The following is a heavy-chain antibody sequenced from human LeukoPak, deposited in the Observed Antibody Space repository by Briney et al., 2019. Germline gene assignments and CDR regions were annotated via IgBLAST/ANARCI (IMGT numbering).Heavy chain of an antibody. CDR3: ARVEYSCWNLEY. CDR2: INQGGRVQ. Sequence: GGSLRLSCAASGFTFRSYWMSWVRQAPGKGLEWVANINQGGRVQYYMDSVKGRFTISRDDAKNSLYVQMNSLCDEDAAVYYCARVEYSCWNLEYWGQGTLVTVSS. V-gene: IGHV3-7*01. CDR1: GFTFRSYW. D-gene: IGHD6-6*01. J-gene: IGHJ4*02.